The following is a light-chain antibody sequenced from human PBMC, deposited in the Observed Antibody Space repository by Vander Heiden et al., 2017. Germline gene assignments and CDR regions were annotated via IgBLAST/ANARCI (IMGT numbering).Light chain of an antibody. Sequence: DIQMTQSPPTLSASVGDRVTITCRASQSISSWLAWYQQKPGKAPKLLIYKASSLDSGVPSRFSGSGSGTEFTLTISSLQPDDFATYYCQQYNTYSQTFGQGTKVEIK. CDR1: QSISSW. CDR3: QQYNTYSQT. CDR2: KAS. V-gene: IGKV1-5*03. J-gene: IGKJ1*01.